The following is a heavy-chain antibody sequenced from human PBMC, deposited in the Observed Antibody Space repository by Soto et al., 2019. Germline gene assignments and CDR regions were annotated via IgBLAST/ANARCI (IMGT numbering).Heavy chain of an antibody. CDR3: ATLYDCIWASYRYDAFDI. CDR2: ISYDGSNK. Sequence: QVQLVESGGGVVQPGRSLRLSCAASGFTFSSYGMHWVRQAPGKGLGWVAVISYDGSNKYYADSVKGRFTISRDNSKNTLYLQMNSLRAEDTAVYYCATLYDCIWASYRYDAFDIWGQGTMVTVSS. J-gene: IGHJ3*02. V-gene: IGHV3-30*03. D-gene: IGHD3-16*02. CDR1: GFTFSSYG.